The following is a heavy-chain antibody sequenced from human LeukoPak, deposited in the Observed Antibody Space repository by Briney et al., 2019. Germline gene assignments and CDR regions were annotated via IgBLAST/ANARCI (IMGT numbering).Heavy chain of an antibody. D-gene: IGHD6-19*01. CDR3: TSQWLVNDAFDI. Sequence: GGSLRLSCTASGFTFGDYAMSWFHQAPGKGLEWVGFIRSKAYGGTTEYAASVKGRFTISRDDSKSIAYLQMNSLKTEDTAVYYCTSQWLVNDAFDIWGQGTMVTVSS. CDR2: IRSKAYGGTT. J-gene: IGHJ3*02. V-gene: IGHV3-49*03. CDR1: GFTFGDYA.